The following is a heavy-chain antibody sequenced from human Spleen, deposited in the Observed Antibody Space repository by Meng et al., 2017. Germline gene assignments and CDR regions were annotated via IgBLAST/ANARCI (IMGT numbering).Heavy chain of an antibody. Sequence: ASVKVSCKASGFTFTSYDINWVRQATGQGLEWMGWMNPNSGNTGYAQKFQGRVTMTRDTSINTAYMDLTSLRSEDTAVYYCARTHYVSSGYGGYWGQGTLVTVSS. CDR3: ARTHYVSSGYGGY. CDR1: GFTFTSYD. CDR2: MNPNSGNT. D-gene: IGHD3-22*01. J-gene: IGHJ4*02. V-gene: IGHV1-8*01.